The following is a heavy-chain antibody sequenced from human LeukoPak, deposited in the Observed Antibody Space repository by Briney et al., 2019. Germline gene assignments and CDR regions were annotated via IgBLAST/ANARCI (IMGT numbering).Heavy chain of an antibody. CDR1: GFTFSSYA. CDR2: ISGSGGST. Sequence: GGSLRLSCAASGFTFSSYAMSWVRQAPGKGLEWVSAISGSGGSTYYADSVKGRFTISRDNSKDTLYLQMNSLRAEDTAVYYCAKYPSPTYSYGYGPNFDYWGQGTLVTVSS. D-gene: IGHD5-18*01. CDR3: AKYPSPTYSYGYGPNFDY. J-gene: IGHJ4*02. V-gene: IGHV3-23*01.